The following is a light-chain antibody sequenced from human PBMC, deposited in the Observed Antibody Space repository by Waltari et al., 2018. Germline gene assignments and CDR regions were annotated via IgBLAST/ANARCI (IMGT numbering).Light chain of an antibody. CDR3: AAWDDSLNGPV. CDR1: SSNIGSKT. CDR2: NNN. V-gene: IGLV1-44*01. J-gene: IGLJ2*01. Sequence: QSVLTQPPSASGTPGPRLTISCSGRSSNIGSKTVNWYQQLPGTAPKLLIYNNNQRPSGVPDRFSGSKSGTSASLAISGLQSEDEADYYCAAWDDSLNGPVFGGGTKLTVL.